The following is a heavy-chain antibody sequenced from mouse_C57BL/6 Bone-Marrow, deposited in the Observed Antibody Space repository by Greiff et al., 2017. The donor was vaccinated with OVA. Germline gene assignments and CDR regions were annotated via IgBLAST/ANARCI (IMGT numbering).Heavy chain of an antibody. CDR3: TREYDGYYGGFAY. V-gene: IGHV5-16*01. CDR1: GFTFSDYY. Sequence: DVMLVESEGGLVQPGSSMKLSCTASGFTFSDYYMAWVRQVPEKGLEWVANINYDGSSTYYLDSLKSRFIISRDNAKNILYLQMSSLKSEDTATYYCTREYDGYYGGFAYWGQGTLVTVSA. J-gene: IGHJ3*01. CDR2: INYDGSST. D-gene: IGHD2-3*01.